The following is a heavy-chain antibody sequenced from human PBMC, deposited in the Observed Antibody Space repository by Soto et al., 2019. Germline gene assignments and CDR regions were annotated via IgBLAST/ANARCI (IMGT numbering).Heavy chain of an antibody. J-gene: IGHJ3*02. CDR1: GSTLSDHY. Sequence: PGGSLRLACVASGSTLSDHYVDWVRQAPGKGLEWVGRSGNKANSDTTEYGSSVNGRFTISRDDSKNSVYLQMNSLQTEDTAVYYCTRGYSGIDIYAFDIWGQGTLVTVSS. V-gene: IGHV3-72*01. CDR3: TRGYSGIDIYAFDI. D-gene: IGHD1-26*01. CDR2: SGNKANSDTT.